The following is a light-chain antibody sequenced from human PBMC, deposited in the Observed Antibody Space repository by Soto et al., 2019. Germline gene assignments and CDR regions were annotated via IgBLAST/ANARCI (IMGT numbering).Light chain of an antibody. CDR1: QSVSTN. CDR3: QQDNNWPPWT. CDR2: GAS. V-gene: IGKV3-15*01. J-gene: IGKJ1*01. Sequence: RVMTQSPATLSLSPGERATLSCRASQSVSTNVAWYPQKPGQAPRLLIYGASTRATDIPARFSGSGSGTDFTLTISSLQSEEFAVYYCQQDNNWPPWTFGQGTKVEVK.